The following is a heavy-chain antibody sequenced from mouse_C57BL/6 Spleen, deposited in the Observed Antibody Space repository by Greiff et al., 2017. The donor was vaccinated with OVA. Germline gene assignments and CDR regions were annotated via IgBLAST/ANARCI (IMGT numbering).Heavy chain of an antibody. J-gene: IGHJ2*01. CDR2: IDPETGGT. D-gene: IGHD2-1*01. V-gene: IGHV1-15*01. CDR1: GYTFTDYE. Sequence: QVQLKESGAELVRPGASVTLSCKASGYTFTDYEMHWVKQTPVHGLEWIGAIDPETGGTAYNQKFKGKAILTADKSSSTAYMELRSLTSEDSAVYYCTRRAGNYYFDYWGQGTTLTVSS. CDR3: TRRAGNYYFDY.